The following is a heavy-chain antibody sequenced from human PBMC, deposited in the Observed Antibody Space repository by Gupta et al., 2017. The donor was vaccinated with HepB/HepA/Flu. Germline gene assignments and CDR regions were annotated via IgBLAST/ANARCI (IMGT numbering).Heavy chain of an antibody. CDR2: ISAYNGDT. V-gene: IGHV1-18*01. CDR1: GYTFTSYG. Sequence: QVHLVQSGAEVKKPGSSVKVSCKASGYTFTSYGISWVRQAPGQGLEWMGWISAYNGDTNYAQKFQGRVTMTTDTSTIKADMELRSLRTDDTAVYYCATLGGVGNGFDIWGQGTMVTVSS. D-gene: IGHD3-10*01. CDR3: ATLGGVGNGFDI. J-gene: IGHJ3*02.